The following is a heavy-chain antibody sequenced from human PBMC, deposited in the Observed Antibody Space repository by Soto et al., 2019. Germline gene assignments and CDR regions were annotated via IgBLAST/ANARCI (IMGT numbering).Heavy chain of an antibody. CDR1: GYTFTSYA. J-gene: IGHJ4*02. Sequence: QVQLVQSGAEEKKPGASVKVSCNASGYTFTSYAMHWVRQAPGQRLEWMGWINAGNGNTKYSQKFQGRVTITRDTSASTAYMDLSSLRSEDTSVYYCAISPGIAVADYWVQGTLVNVSS. CDR3: AISPGIAVADY. CDR2: INAGNGNT. D-gene: IGHD6-19*01. V-gene: IGHV1-3*05.